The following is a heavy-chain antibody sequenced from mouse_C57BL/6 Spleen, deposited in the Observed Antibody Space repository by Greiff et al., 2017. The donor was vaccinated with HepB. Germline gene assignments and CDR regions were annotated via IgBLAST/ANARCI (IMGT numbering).Heavy chain of an antibody. CDR3: ARPLTSRDAMDY. CDR1: GYTFTSYW. CDR2: INPSNGGT. V-gene: IGHV1-53*01. J-gene: IGHJ4*01. Sequence: QVHVKQPGTELVKPGASVKLSCKASGYTFTSYWMHWVKQRPGQGLEWIGNINPSNGGTNYNEKFKSKATLTVDKSSSTAYMQLSSLTSEDSAVYYCARPLTSRDAMDYWGQGTSVTVSS. D-gene: IGHD4-1*01.